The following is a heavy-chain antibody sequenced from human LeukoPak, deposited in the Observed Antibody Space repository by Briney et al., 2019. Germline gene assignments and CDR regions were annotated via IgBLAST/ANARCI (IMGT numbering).Heavy chain of an antibody. Sequence: SETLSLTCTVSGGSISSYYWSWIRQPAGKGLEWIGRIYTSGSTNYNPSLKSRVTMSVDTSKNQFSLKLSSVTAADTAVYYCAGDVYYYGSGSPTGFDYWGQGTLVTVSS. CDR3: AGDVYYYGSGSPTGFDY. CDR2: IYTSGST. CDR1: GGSISSYY. V-gene: IGHV4-4*07. D-gene: IGHD3-10*01. J-gene: IGHJ4*02.